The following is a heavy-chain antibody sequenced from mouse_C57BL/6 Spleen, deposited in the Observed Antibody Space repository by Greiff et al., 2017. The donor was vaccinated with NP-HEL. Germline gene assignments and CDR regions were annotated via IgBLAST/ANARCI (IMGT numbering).Heavy chain of an antibody. J-gene: IGHJ2*01. CDR3: ASTGAYYFDY. D-gene: IGHD4-1*01. CDR1: GYTFTSYW. V-gene: IGHV1-59*01. Sequence: QVQLQQPGAELVRPGTSVKLSCKASGYTFTSYWMHWVKQRPGQGLEWIGVIDPSDSYTNYNQKFKGKATLTVDTSSSTAYMQLSSLTSEDSAVYYCASTGAYYFDYWGQGTTLTVSS. CDR2: IDPSDSYT.